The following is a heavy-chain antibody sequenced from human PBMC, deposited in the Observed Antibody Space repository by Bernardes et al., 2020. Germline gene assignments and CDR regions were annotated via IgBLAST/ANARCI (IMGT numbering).Heavy chain of an antibody. Sequence: SETLSLTCTVSGDSISTYYWSWIRQPPGRGLEWIGYFYYSGSTNYNPSLKSRVTISVDTSKNQFSLKLSSVTAADTAVYYCARGRNKDQIIAAAGTLFYFDYWGQGTLVTVSS. D-gene: IGHD6-13*01. CDR3: ARGRNKDQIIAAAGTLFYFDY. CDR1: GDSISTYY. CDR2: FYYSGST. J-gene: IGHJ4*02. V-gene: IGHV4-59*01.